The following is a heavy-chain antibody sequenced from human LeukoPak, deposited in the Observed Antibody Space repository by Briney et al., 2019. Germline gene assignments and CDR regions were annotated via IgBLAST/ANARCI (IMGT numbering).Heavy chain of an antibody. J-gene: IGHJ4*02. CDR2: IYYSGST. CDR3: ARDNDNNSLFDF. V-gene: IGHV4-28*03. Sequence: SETLSLTCAVSAYSISSSNWWAWIRQPLGKGLEWIGYIYYSGSTYYNPSLKSRVTMSVDTSKNQFSLKLSSVTAVDTAVYYCARDNDNNSLFDFWGQGTLVTVSS. D-gene: IGHD1-1*01. CDR1: AYSISSSNW.